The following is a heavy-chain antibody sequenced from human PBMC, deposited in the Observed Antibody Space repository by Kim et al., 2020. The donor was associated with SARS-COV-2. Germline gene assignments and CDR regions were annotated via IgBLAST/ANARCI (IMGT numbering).Heavy chain of an antibody. J-gene: IGHJ4*02. CDR2: IYYSGST. Sequence: SETLSLTCTVSGGSISSSSYYWGWIRQPPGKGLEWIGSIYYSGSTYYNPSLKSRVTISVDTSKNQFSLKLSSVTAADTAVYYCARHKVMIRWWLEPFGYWGQGTLVTVSS. V-gene: IGHV4-39*01. D-gene: IGHD2-15*01. CDR3: ARHKVMIRWWLEPFGY. CDR1: GGSISSSSYY.